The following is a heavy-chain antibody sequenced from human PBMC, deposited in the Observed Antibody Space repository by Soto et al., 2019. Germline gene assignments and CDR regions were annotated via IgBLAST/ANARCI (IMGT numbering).Heavy chain of an antibody. Sequence: VGSLRLSCAASGFTFSSYWMSWVRQAPGKGLEWVANIEQDGSEKYYVDSVKGRFTISRDNAKNSLYLQMNSLRAEDTAVYYCAREYRQWGLLRTPSPTFDIWGQGTMVTVSS. J-gene: IGHJ3*02. V-gene: IGHV3-7*01. CDR3: AREYRQWGLLRTPSPTFDI. D-gene: IGHD1-26*01. CDR1: GFTFSSYW. CDR2: IEQDGSEK.